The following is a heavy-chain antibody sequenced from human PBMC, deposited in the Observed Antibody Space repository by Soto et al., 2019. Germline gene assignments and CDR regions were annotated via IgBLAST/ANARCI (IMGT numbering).Heavy chain of an antibody. CDR2: IWYDGSNK. Sequence: GGSLRLSCAASGFTFSSYGMHWVRQAPGKGLEWVAVIWYDGSNKYYADSVKGRFTISRDNSKNTLYLQMNSLRAEDTAVYYFDRVHKLGIGGDAFDIWGQGTMVTVSS. J-gene: IGHJ3*02. CDR3: DRVHKLGIGGDAFDI. D-gene: IGHD7-27*01. CDR1: GFTFSSYG. V-gene: IGHV3-33*08.